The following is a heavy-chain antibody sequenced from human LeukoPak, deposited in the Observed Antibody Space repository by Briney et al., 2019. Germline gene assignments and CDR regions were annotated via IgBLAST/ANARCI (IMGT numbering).Heavy chain of an antibody. CDR2: FDPEDGET. D-gene: IGHD5-18*01. J-gene: IGHJ6*02. CDR1: GYTLTELS. CDR3: ARGPFEDTAMPDYYYGMDV. Sequence: ASVKVSCKVSGYTLTELSMHWVRQAPGKGLEWMGGFDPEDGETIYAQKFQGRVTMTRNTSISTAYMELSSLRSEDTAVYYCARGPFEDTAMPDYYYGMDVWGQGTTVTVSS. V-gene: IGHV1-24*01.